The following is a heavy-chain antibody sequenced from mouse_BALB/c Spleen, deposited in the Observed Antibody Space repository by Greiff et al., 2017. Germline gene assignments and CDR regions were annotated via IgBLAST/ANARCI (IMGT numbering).Heavy chain of an antibody. CDR2: IDPENGDT. CDR3: NARGSDYFDY. CDR1: GFNIKDYY. V-gene: IGHV14-4*02. Sequence: VQLKESGAELVRSGASVKLSCTASGFNIKDYYMHWVKQRPEQGLEWIGWIDPENGDTEYAPKFQGKATMTADTSSNTAYLQLSSLTSEDTAVYYCNARGSDYFDYWGQGTTLTVSS. J-gene: IGHJ2*01. D-gene: IGHD3-1*01.